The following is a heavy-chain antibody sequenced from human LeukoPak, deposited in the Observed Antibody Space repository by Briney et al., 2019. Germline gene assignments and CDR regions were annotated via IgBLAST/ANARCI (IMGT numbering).Heavy chain of an antibody. CDR2: IDHSGST. CDR3: ARTHHGSGYYGC. J-gene: IGHJ4*02. Sequence: SETLSLTCAVYGGSFSGYYWSWIRQPPGKGLEWIGEIDHSGSTNYNPSLKSRVTISVDTSKNQFSLKLSSVTAADTAVYYCARTHHGSGYYGCWGQGTLVTVSS. D-gene: IGHD3-22*01. V-gene: IGHV4-34*01. CDR1: GGSFSGYY.